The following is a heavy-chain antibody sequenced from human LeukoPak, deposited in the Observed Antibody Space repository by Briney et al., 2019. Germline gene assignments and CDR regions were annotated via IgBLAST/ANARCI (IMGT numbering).Heavy chain of an antibody. CDR3: ARRSGWLQNQSSADQPNFDY. V-gene: IGHV3-21*01. CDR2: ISSSSSYI. D-gene: IGHD5-24*01. Sequence: GSLRLSCAASGFTFNSYSMNWVRQAPGKGLEWVSSISSSSSYIYYTDSVKGRFTISRDNAENSLYLHMNSLRAEDTAVYYCARRSGWLQNQSSADQPNFDYWGQGALVTVSS. CDR1: GFTFNSYS. J-gene: IGHJ4*02.